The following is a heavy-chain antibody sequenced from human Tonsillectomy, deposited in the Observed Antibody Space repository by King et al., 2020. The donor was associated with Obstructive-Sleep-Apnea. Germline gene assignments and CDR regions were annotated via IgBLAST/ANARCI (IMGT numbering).Heavy chain of an antibody. Sequence: VQLQESGPGLVKPSETLSLTCTVSGGSISTYYWSWIRQPPGKGLEWIGYIYYSGSANYNPSLKSRVTISVDTSKNQFSLKLSSVTAADTAVYYCARVRDSGTYYRYYFAYWGQGTLVTVSS. D-gene: IGHD1-26*01. J-gene: IGHJ4*02. CDR1: GGSISTYY. CDR3: ARVRDSGTYYRYYFAY. V-gene: IGHV4-59*01. CDR2: IYYSGSA.